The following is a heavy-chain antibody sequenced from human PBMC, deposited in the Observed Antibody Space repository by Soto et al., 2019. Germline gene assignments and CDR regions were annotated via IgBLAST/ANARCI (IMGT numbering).Heavy chain of an antibody. V-gene: IGHV1-3*01. Sequence: QVQLVQSGAEVKKPGASVKVSCKASGYTFTSYAMHWVRQAPGQRLEWMGWINAGNGNTKYSQKFQGRVTITRDTSASTAYMELSSLRSEDTAVYYCARVSRVEWLLYGYYFDYWGQGTLVTVSS. CDR2: INAGNGNT. CDR1: GYTFTSYA. D-gene: IGHD3-3*01. J-gene: IGHJ4*02. CDR3: ARVSRVEWLLYGYYFDY.